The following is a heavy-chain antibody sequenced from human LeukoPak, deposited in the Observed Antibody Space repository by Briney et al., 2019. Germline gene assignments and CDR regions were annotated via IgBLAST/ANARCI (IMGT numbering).Heavy chain of an antibody. CDR3: AREPYGSGSYIPGYDWFDP. Sequence: PARSMRLSCAASGFTFSSYSMSWVRQAPGKGLEWVSYISSSSSTIYYAASVKGRFTTLRDNAKNSLYLQMNSLRAEDTAVYYCAREPYGSGSYIPGYDWFDPWGQGTLVSVSS. CDR1: GFTFSSYS. J-gene: IGHJ5*02. D-gene: IGHD3-10*01. CDR2: ISSSSSTI. V-gene: IGHV3-48*01.